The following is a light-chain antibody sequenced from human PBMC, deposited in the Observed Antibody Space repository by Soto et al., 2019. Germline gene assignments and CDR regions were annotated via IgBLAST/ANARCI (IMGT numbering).Light chain of an antibody. J-gene: IGKJ2*01. V-gene: IGKV3-20*01. CDR2: GAS. Sequence: ESVLTQSQGTLSLSPGERVTLSCRASQTFGSTYLAWYQQRPGQSPRLLIYGASRRASGIPDRFRGSGSGTDFTLTISRLEPEDFAAYYCQQFGTSPLYTFGQGTKLEIK. CDR3: QQFGTSPLYT. CDR1: QTFGSTY.